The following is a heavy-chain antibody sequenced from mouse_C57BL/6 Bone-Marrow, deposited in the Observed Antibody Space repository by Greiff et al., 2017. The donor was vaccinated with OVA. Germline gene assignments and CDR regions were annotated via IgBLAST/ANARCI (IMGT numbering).Heavy chain of an antibody. CDR1: GFSLTSYG. J-gene: IGHJ1*03. D-gene: IGHD1-1*01. CDR2: IWSGGST. Sequence: VQLQESGPGLVQPSQSLSITCTVSGFSLTSYGVHWVRQSPGKGLEWLGVIWSGGSTDYNAAFISRLSISKDNSKGQVFFKMNSQQADDTAIYYCARPLAGAEGWYFDVWGTGTTVTVSS. CDR3: ARPLAGAEGWYFDV. V-gene: IGHV2-2*01.